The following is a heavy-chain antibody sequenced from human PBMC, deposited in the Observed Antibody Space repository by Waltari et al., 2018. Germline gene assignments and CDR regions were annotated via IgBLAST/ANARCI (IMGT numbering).Heavy chain of an antibody. D-gene: IGHD3-22*01. V-gene: IGHV2-5*01. J-gene: IGHJ3*02. CDR1: GFSLSTSGVG. CDR2: IYWNDDK. Sequence: QITLKESGPTLVKPTQTLTLTCTFSGFSLSTSGVGVGWIRQPPGKGLEWLALIYWNDDKRYSPSLKSRLTITKDTSKNQVVLTMTNMDPVDTATYYCAHSRLWLFSGAFDIWGQGTMVTVSS. CDR3: AHSRLWLFSGAFDI.